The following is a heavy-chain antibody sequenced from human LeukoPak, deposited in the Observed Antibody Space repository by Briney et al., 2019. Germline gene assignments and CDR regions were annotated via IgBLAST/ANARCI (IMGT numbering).Heavy chain of an antibody. D-gene: IGHD4-23*01. Sequence: GESLKISCKGSGYSFTSYWIGWVRQMPGKGLEWMGIIYPGDSDTRYSPSFQGQVTISADKSISTAYLQWSSLKASDTAMYYCARQGEDYGGKSSLYNWFDPWGQGTLVTVSS. V-gene: IGHV5-51*01. J-gene: IGHJ5*02. CDR3: ARQGEDYGGKSSLYNWFDP. CDR1: GYSFTSYW. CDR2: IYPGDSDT.